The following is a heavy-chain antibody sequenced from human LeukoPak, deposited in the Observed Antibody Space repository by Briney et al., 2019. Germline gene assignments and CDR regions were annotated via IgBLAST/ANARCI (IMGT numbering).Heavy chain of an antibody. CDR2: ISSSSTYI. CDR3: ARDRRDKDFDY. CDR1: GFTFSSYS. D-gene: IGHD2-15*01. J-gene: IGHJ4*02. Sequence: GGSLRLSCVASGFTFSSYSMNWVRQAPGKGLEWVSSISSSSTYIYYADSVKGRFTISRDNAKNSLYLQMNSLRAEDTAVYYCARDRRDKDFDYWGQGTLVTVSS. V-gene: IGHV3-21*01.